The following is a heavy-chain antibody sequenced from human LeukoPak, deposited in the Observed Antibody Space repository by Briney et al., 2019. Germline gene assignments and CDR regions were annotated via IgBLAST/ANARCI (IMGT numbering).Heavy chain of an antibody. D-gene: IGHD3-10*01. Sequence: SETLSLTCTVSGGSISSYYWSWIRQPPGKGLEWIGNIYYTGYTNYNPSLTSRVTISLDTSKKQFSLKLTSVTAADTAVYHCARQGISGTHYASFDPWGQGTLVTVSS. J-gene: IGHJ5*02. CDR2: IYYTGYT. CDR1: GGSISSYY. V-gene: IGHV4-59*08. CDR3: ARQGISGTHYASFDP.